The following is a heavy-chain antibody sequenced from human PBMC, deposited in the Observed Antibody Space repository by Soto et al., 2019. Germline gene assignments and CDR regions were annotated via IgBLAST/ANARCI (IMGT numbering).Heavy chain of an antibody. V-gene: IGHV1-8*01. CDR3: ARGRGILLWFGELGNWFDP. J-gene: IGHJ5*02. CDR1: GYTFTSYD. Sequence: QVQLVQSGAEVKKPGASVKVSCKASGYTFTSYDINWVRQATGQGLEWMGWMNPNSGNTGYAQKFQGRVTMTRNTSIRTAYMELSSLRSEDTAVYYCARGRGILLWFGELGNWFDPWGQGTLVTVSS. D-gene: IGHD3-10*01. CDR2: MNPNSGNT.